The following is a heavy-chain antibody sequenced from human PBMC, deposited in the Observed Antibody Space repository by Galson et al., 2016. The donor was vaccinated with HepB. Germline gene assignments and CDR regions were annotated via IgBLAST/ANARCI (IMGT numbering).Heavy chain of an antibody. Sequence: SETLSLTCTISGGSVSSSSYYWGWIRQPPGKGLEWVGNIYSSGSTYYNPSLRSRVTISIDTSKNQFSLRMTSVSAADTAVYYCESMSREQTTVTLGFDYWGQGTLVTVSS. CDR2: IYSSGST. J-gene: IGHJ4*02. V-gene: IGHV4-39*01. CDR3: ESMSREQTTVTLGFDY. CDR1: GGSVSSSSYY. D-gene: IGHD4-17*01.